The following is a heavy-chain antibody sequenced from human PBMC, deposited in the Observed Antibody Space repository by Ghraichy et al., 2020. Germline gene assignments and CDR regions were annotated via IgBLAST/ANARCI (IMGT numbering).Heavy chain of an antibody. Sequence: GGSLRLSCAASGFTISSYSMNWVRKAQGKGMEWVSSISSSSSYIYYADSVKGRFTISRDNAKNSLYLQMNSLRAEDTAVYYCAREWYDSSGYPDGFDYWGQGTLVTVSS. V-gene: IGHV3-21*01. J-gene: IGHJ4*02. CDR3: AREWYDSSGYPDGFDY. D-gene: IGHD3-22*01. CDR1: GFTISSYS. CDR2: ISSSSSYI.